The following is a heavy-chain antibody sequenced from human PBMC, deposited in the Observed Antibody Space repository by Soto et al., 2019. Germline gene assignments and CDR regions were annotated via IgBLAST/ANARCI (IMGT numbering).Heavy chain of an antibody. D-gene: IGHD2-8*01. CDR3: ARGGGYCTPTSCAIDS. CDR1: RFSFSSYE. Sequence: EVQLLESGGGLVQPGGSLRLSCVASRFSFSSYEMSWVRQAAGKGLEWVSRVSLTGDRTNYAGSVKGRFTVPRDNFKNTLYLEMDRLRPEDTGIYYCARGGGYCTPTSCAIDSWGRGTPVTVSS. V-gene: IGHV3-23*01. CDR2: VSLTGDRT. J-gene: IGHJ4*02.